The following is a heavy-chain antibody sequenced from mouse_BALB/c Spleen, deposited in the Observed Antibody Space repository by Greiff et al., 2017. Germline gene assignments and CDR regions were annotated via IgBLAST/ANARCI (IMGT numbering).Heavy chain of an antibody. D-gene: IGHD2-4*01. CDR1: GFTFSSYT. CDR3: TRRGDYDDVFDY. J-gene: IGHJ2*01. V-gene: IGHV5-6-4*01. Sequence: EVKLVESGGGLVKPGGSLKLSCAASGFTFSSYTMSWVRQTPEKRLEWVATISSGGSYTYYPDSVKGRFTISRDNAKNTLYLQMSSLKSEDTAMYYCTRRGDYDDVFDYWGQGTTLTVSS. CDR2: ISSGGSYT.